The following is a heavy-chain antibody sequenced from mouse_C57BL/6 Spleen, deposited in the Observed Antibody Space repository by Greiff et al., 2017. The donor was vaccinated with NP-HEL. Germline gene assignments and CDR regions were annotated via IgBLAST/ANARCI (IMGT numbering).Heavy chain of an antibody. V-gene: IGHV1-52*01. CDR3: ARSAYGYDRDWFAY. CDR1: GYTFTSYW. CDR2: IDPSDSET. Sequence: QVQLKQPGAELVRPGSSVKLSCKASGYTFTSYWMHWVKQRPIQGLEWIGNIDPSDSETHYNQKFKDKATLTVDKSSSTAYMQLSSLTSEDSAVYYCARSAYGYDRDWFAYWGQGTLVTVSA. J-gene: IGHJ3*01. D-gene: IGHD2-2*01.